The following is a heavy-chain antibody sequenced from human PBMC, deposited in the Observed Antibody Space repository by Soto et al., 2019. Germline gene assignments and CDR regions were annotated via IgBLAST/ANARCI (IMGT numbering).Heavy chain of an antibody. CDR2: ISGSGGST. Sequence: GGSLRLSCAASGFTFSSYAMSWVRQAPGKGLEWVSAISGSGGSTYYADSEKGRVTISRDNSKNTLYLQMNSLRAEDKAVYYCANPPPYSSSIEYYYYMDVWGKGTPVTVSS. D-gene: IGHD6-6*01. CDR1: GFTFSSYA. J-gene: IGHJ6*03. V-gene: IGHV3-23*01. CDR3: ANPPPYSSSIEYYYYMDV.